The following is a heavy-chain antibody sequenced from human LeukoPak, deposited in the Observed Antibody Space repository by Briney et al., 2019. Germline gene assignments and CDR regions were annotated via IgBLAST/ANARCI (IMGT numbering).Heavy chain of an antibody. D-gene: IGHD3-16*02. CDR1: GGSISSDNYF. V-gene: IGHV4-61*02. J-gene: IGHJ4*02. CDR3: ARVPVGILGFDY. CDR2: IYTSGST. Sequence: SQTLSLTCTVSGGSISSDNYFWHWLRQPAGKGLEWIGRIYTSGSTNYNPSLKSRVTISVDTSKNQFSLKLSSVTAADTAVYYCARVPVGILGFDYWGQGTLVTVSS.